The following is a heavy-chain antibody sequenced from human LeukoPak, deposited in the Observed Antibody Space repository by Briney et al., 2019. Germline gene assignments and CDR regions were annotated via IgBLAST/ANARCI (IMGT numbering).Heavy chain of an antibody. CDR1: GFTFDDYG. Sequence: PGGSLRLSCAASGFTFDDYGMSWVRQAPGKGLEWVSGISTDGGNTHYADSVKGRFTISRDNAKSSLYLQMNSLRAEDTASYYCARDLSTSWGSDYWGQGTLVTVSS. CDR2: ISTDGGNT. V-gene: IGHV3-20*04. D-gene: IGHD6-13*01. CDR3: ARDLSTSWGSDY. J-gene: IGHJ4*02.